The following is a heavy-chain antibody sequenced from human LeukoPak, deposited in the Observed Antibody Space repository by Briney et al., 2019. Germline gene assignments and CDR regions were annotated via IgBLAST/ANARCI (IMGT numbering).Heavy chain of an antibody. Sequence: GSSVKVSCKASGGTFSSYAISWVRQAPGQGLEWMGGIIPIFGTANYAQKFQGRVTITADESTSTAYMELSSLRSEDMAVYYCARDRDYGDDECFFDYWGQGTLVTVSS. D-gene: IGHD4-17*01. J-gene: IGHJ4*02. CDR1: GGTFSSYA. CDR3: ARDRDYGDDECFFDY. CDR2: IIPIFGTA. V-gene: IGHV1-69*01.